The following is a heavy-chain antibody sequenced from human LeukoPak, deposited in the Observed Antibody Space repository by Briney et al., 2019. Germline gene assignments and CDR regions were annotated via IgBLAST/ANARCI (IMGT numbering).Heavy chain of an antibody. Sequence: SEILSLTCAVYGGSFSGYYWSWIRQPPGKGLERIGEINHSGSTNYNPSLKSRVTISVDTSKNQFSLKLSSVTAADTAVYYCARGVTYGDYEDYWGQGTLVTVSS. CDR3: ARGVTYGDYEDY. CDR2: INHSGST. V-gene: IGHV4-34*01. D-gene: IGHD4-17*01. J-gene: IGHJ4*02. CDR1: GGSFSGYY.